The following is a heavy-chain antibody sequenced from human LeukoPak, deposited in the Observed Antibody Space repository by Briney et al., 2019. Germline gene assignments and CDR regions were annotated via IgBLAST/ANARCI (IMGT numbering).Heavy chain of an antibody. V-gene: IGHV3-15*05. J-gene: IGHJ4*02. CDR1: GFNFGNAY. CDR2: IKGKIDGETT. CDR3: TTGGLN. Sequence: GGSLRLSCTASGFNFGNAYMTWVRQVPGKGLEWVGRIKGKIDGETTDYSAPVKGRFSISRDDSKSIMYLEMNSLKNEDTGIYYCTTGGLNWGQGVLVTVFS.